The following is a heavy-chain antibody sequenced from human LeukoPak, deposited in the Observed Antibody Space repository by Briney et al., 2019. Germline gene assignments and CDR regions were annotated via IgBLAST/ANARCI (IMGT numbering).Heavy chain of an antibody. J-gene: IGHJ4*02. CDR1: GFTFSSYA. CDR2: IGGSDGST. V-gene: IGHV3-23*01. CDR3: AKVVVAASWDQNLDY. Sequence: GGSLRPSCTGSGFTFSSYAMNWVRQAPGKGLEWVSAIGGSDGSTYYADSVKGRFTISRDNSKNTLYLQMNSLRAEDTAVYYCAKVVVAASWDQNLDYWSQGTLVTVSS. D-gene: IGHD2-15*01.